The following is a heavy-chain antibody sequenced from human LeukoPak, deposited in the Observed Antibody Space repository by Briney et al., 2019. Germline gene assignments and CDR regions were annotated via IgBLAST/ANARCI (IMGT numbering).Heavy chain of an antibody. CDR2: INGNGDKT. J-gene: IGHJ5*02. D-gene: IGHD2/OR15-2a*01. Sequence: GGSLRLSCAASGFTFSGFSMHWIRQAPGRGLEYVSAINGNGDKTFYTDSVRGRFTIFRDNSKNTLFLQMGSLRGEDTALYFCARIGMENFYDLWGQGTLVTVSS. CDR1: GFTFSGFS. CDR3: ARIGMENFYDL. V-gene: IGHV3-64*02.